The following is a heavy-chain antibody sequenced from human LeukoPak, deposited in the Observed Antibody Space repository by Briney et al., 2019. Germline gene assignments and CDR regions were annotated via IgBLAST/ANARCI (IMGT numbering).Heavy chain of an antibody. J-gene: IGHJ4*02. CDR2: IYASGST. D-gene: IGHD3-3*01. CDR1: GGSISSYY. Sequence: SETLSLTCTVSGGSISSYYWSWIRQPAGKGLQWIGRIYASGSTNYSPSLKSRVTMSVDTSKNQFSPKLSSVTAADTAVYYCARVAIFGVVEYYFDYWGQGTLVTVSS. CDR3: ARVAIFGVVEYYFDY. V-gene: IGHV4-4*07.